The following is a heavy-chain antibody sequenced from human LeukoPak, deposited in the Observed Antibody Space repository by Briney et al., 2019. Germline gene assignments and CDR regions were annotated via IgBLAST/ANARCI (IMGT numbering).Heavy chain of an antibody. CDR1: GGTFNSYA. CDR3: AKAGLYDYVWGSYRQKWFDP. CDR2: IIPIFGTT. V-gene: IGHV1-69*05. Sequence: SVKVSCKASGGTFNSYAINWVRQAPGQGLEWMGRIIPIFGTTNYARNFQGRVTITTVKSTCTAYMELSSLRSEDTAVYYCAKAGLYDYVWGSYRQKWFDPWGQGTLVTVSS. J-gene: IGHJ5*02. D-gene: IGHD3-16*02.